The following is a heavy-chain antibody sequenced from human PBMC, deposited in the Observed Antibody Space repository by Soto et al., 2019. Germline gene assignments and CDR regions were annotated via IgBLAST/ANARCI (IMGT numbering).Heavy chain of an antibody. V-gene: IGHV3-15*01. Sequence: EVQLVESGGGLVKPGESLRLSCVASGFTFASAWMSWVRQAPGKGLEWIGRIKSNEHCGTKDYAAPIKDRFVISIDDLKNPVYLHINSLQTENTGVYYGTWVAAIVHWGQGTLVTVSS. D-gene: IGHD2-15*01. J-gene: IGHJ4*02. CDR1: GFTFASAW. CDR2: IKSNEHCGTK. CDR3: TWVAAIVH.